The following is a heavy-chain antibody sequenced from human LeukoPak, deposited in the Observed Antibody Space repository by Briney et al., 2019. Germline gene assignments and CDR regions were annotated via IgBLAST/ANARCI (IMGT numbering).Heavy chain of an antibody. J-gene: IGHJ3*02. CDR1: GFTFSSYG. CDR3: IAVAPSAQIDAFDI. Sequence: GGSLRLSCAASGFTFSSYGMHWVRQAPGKGLEWVAFIRYDGSNKYYADSVKGRFTISRDNSKNTLYLQMNSLRAEDTAVYYAIAVAPSAQIDAFDIWGQGTMVTVSS. CDR2: IRYDGSNK. V-gene: IGHV3-30*02. D-gene: IGHD6-19*01.